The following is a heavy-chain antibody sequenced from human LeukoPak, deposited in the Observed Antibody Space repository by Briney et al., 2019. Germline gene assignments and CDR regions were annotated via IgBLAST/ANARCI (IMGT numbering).Heavy chain of an antibody. Sequence: PSETLSLTCAISGGSFSSFYWTWIRQPPGRGLEWLGDVLHSGATNYNPSLKGRLTISVDQSKNQFSLYLSSVTAADSAVYYCARGPPPNSDSWGVFFYMDVWGIGTTVTVSS. CDR2: VLHSGAT. J-gene: IGHJ6*04. CDR3: ARGPPPNSDSWGVFFYMDV. CDR1: GGSFSSFY. V-gene: IGHV4-34*01. D-gene: IGHD3/OR15-3a*01.